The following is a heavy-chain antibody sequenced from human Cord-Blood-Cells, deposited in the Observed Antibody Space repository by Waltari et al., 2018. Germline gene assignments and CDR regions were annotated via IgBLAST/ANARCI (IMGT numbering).Heavy chain of an antibody. CDR3: TLVVYAIDAVDI. CDR1: GFTFSSYS. Sequence: EVQLVESGGGLVKPGGSLRLSCAASGFTFSSYSMNWVRQAPGKGVEGVSSMSSSSSYIYYADSVKGRFTISRDNAKNSLYLQMNGLRAEDTAVYYCTLVVYAIDAVDIWGQGTMVTVSS. D-gene: IGHD2-8*02. CDR2: MSSSSSYI. J-gene: IGHJ3*02. V-gene: IGHV3-21*01.